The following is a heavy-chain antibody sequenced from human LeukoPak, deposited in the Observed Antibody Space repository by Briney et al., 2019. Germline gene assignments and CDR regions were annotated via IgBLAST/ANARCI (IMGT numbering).Heavy chain of an antibody. CDR1: GLTVSDHH. Sequence: GGSLRLSCATSGLTVSDHHMDWVRQAPGKGLEWVGRIRKKAESDTTEYAASVKGRFTISRDDSKNSLYPQMNSLKTEDTAVYYCARDLSGTSFNYWGQGTLVTVSS. J-gene: IGHJ4*02. CDR2: IRKKAESDTT. CDR3: ARDLSGTSFNY. V-gene: IGHV3-72*01. D-gene: IGHD1-26*01.